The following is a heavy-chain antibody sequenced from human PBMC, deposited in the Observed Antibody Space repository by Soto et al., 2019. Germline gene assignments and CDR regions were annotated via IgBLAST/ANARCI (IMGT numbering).Heavy chain of an antibody. Sequence: GGSLRLSCEGSGFTFSSYSMNWVRQAPGKGLEWVSSISGSGGYVYYADSVKGRFTISRDNAKNSLYLQMTSLRDEDTALYYCARDRQSTPWYAADYWGQGSLVTVSS. D-gene: IGHD6-13*01. V-gene: IGHV3-21*01. CDR2: ISGSGGYV. CDR1: GFTFSSYS. CDR3: ARDRQSTPWYAADY. J-gene: IGHJ4*02.